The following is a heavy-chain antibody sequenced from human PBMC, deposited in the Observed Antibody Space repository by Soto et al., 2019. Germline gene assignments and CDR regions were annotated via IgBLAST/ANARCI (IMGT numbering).Heavy chain of an antibody. CDR1: GYTFTSYY. V-gene: IGHV1-46*03. Sequence: GASVKVSCKASGYTFTSYYMHWVRQAPGQGLEWMGIINPSGGSTSYAQKFQGRVTMTRDTSTSTVYMELSSLRSEDTAVYYCARTSGGAKYYYYGMDVWGQGNTVTVS. CDR2: INPSGGST. J-gene: IGHJ6*02. CDR3: ARTSGGAKYYYYGMDV. D-gene: IGHD3-16*01.